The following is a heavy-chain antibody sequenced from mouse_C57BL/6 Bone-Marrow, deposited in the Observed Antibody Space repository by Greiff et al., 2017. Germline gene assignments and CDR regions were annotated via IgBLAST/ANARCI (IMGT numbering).Heavy chain of an antibody. J-gene: IGHJ3*01. CDR2: ISDGGSYT. Sequence: EVKLMESGGGLVKPGGSLKLSCAASGFTFSSYAMSWVRQTPEKRLEWVATISDGGSYTYYPDNVKGRFTISRDKAKNNLYLQMSHLKSEDTAMYYCARDYYGSSYGAYWGQGTLVTVSA. CDR3: ARDYYGSSYGAY. V-gene: IGHV5-4*01. CDR1: GFTFSSYA. D-gene: IGHD1-1*01.